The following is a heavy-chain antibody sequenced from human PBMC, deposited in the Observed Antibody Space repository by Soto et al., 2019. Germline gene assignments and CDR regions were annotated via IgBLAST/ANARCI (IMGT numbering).Heavy chain of an antibody. D-gene: IGHD3-10*01. CDR1: GFTFSSHA. Sequence: GGSLRLSCAASGFTFSSHAMSWVRQAPGKGLEWVSGISGTGDRTFYADSVKGRLTISRDNSKNTLYLQMNSLRAEDTAVYYCAKDRRRGDYYYYGMDVWGQGTTVTVSS. J-gene: IGHJ6*02. V-gene: IGHV3-23*01. CDR2: ISGTGDRT. CDR3: AKDRRRGDYYYYGMDV.